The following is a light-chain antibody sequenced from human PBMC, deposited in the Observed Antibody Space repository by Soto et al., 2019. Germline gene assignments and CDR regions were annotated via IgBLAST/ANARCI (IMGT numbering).Light chain of an antibody. CDR3: LQHYSYPLT. V-gene: IGKV1-17*01. J-gene: IGKJ4*01. CDR2: AAS. Sequence: DIQMTQSPSSLSASVGDRVTITCRASQGIRYGLGWYQQKPGKAPERLISAASSLQGGVPSRFSGGGSGTEFTLTTSGLQHEDVSTYNCLQHYSYPLTFGGGTKVEI. CDR1: QGIRYG.